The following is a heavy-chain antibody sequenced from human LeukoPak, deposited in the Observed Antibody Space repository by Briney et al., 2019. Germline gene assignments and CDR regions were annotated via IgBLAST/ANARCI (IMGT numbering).Heavy chain of an antibody. CDR3: ARDGATYYYGSGSYTHYYMDV. Sequence: PGVSLRLSCAASGFTFSSYEMNWVRQAPGRGLEWVSYISSSCITIYYADSVKGRFTISRDKAKNSLYLQMNSPRAEDTAVYYCARDGATYYYGSGSYTHYYMDVWGKGTTVTVSS. V-gene: IGHV3-48*03. CDR2: ISSSCITI. J-gene: IGHJ6*03. D-gene: IGHD3-10*01. CDR1: GFTFSSYE.